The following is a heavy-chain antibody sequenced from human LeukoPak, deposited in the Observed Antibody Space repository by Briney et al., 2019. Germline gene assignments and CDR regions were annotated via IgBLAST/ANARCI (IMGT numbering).Heavy chain of an antibody. CDR1: GGSISSGSYY. D-gene: IGHD6-13*01. V-gene: IGHV4-61*02. J-gene: IGHJ4*02. CDR3: ASGIAAAGVLPDNYFDY. CDR2: IYTSGST. Sequence: SETLSLTCTVSGGSISSGSYYWSWIRQPAGKGLEWIGRIYTSGSTNYNPSLKSRVTISVDTSKNQFSLKLSSVTAADTAVYYCASGIAAAGVLPDNYFDYWGQGTLVTVSS.